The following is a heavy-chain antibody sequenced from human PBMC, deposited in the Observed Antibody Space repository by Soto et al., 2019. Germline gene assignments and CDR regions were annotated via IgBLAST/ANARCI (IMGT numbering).Heavy chain of an antibody. Sequence: QVQLVPSGAEVKKPGASVKVSCKVSGYTLTELSMHWVRQAPGKGLEWMGGFDPEDGETIYAQKFQGRVTMTEDTSTDTAYMELSSLRSEDTAVYYCATAPTRYDYIWGSYRHFDYWGQGTLVTVSS. V-gene: IGHV1-24*01. CDR2: FDPEDGET. D-gene: IGHD3-16*02. J-gene: IGHJ4*02. CDR3: ATAPTRYDYIWGSYRHFDY. CDR1: GYTLTELS.